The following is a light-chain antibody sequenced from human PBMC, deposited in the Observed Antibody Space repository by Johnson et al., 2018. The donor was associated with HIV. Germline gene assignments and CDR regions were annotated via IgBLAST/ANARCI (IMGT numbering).Light chain of an antibody. Sequence: QPVLTQPPSVSAAPVQKVTVSCSGSSSNIGNNFVSWYQQVPGTAPKLLIYDTDKRPSGIPDRFSGSTSGATPTLDITGLQTGDEADYYCGTWDNSLNVYVFGTGTKVTVL. V-gene: IGLV1-51*01. CDR1: SSNIGNNF. CDR2: DTD. J-gene: IGLJ1*01. CDR3: GTWDNSLNVYV.